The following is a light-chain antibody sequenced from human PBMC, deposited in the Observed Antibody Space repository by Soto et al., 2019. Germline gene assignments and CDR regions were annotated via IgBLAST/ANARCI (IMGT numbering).Light chain of an antibody. Sequence: DIVMTQTPLSLPVTPGEPASISCRSSQTLLDSDDGNTYLDWYLQKQGQSPQLLIYGISSRPSGDPDRFSGTGSGTDFTLKISRVEAVDVGVLYCMQRKEFPWTFCQGTNVEIK. V-gene: IGKV2-40*01. CDR2: GIS. J-gene: IGKJ1*01. CDR3: MQRKEFPWT. CDR1: QTLLDSDDGNTY.